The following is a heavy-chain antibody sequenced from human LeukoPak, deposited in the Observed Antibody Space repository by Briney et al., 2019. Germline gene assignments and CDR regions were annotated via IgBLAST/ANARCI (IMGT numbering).Heavy chain of an antibody. CDR2: ISWNSDTI. CDR1: GFTFDDYA. V-gene: IGHV3-9*01. CDR3: ARDRYGSDWFDP. D-gene: IGHD3-10*01. Sequence: GGSLRLSCAVSGFTFDDYAMHWVRQVPGKGLEWVSGISWNSDTIDLADSVKGRFTISRDNAKNTLYLQMNSLRAEDTAVYYCARDRYGSDWFDPWGQGTLVTVSS. J-gene: IGHJ5*02.